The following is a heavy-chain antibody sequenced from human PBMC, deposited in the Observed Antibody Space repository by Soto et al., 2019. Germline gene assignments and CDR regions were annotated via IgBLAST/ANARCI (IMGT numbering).Heavy chain of an antibody. V-gene: IGHV6-1*01. D-gene: IGHD6-6*01. CDR2: TYYRSKWYN. Sequence: SQTLSLTCAISGDSVSSNSAAWNWIRQSPSRGLEWLGRTYYRSKWYNDYAVSVKSRITINPDTSKNQFSLQLNSVTPEDTAVYHCATSIAARRVGNYYYYGMDVWGQGTTVTVSS. CDR3: ATSIAARRVGNYYYYGMDV. CDR1: GDSVSSNSAA. J-gene: IGHJ6*02.